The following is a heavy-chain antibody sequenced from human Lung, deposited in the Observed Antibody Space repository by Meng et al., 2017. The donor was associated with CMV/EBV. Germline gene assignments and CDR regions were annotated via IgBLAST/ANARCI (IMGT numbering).Heavy chain of an antibody. V-gene: IGHV1-2*06. CDR2: VNPISDDT. J-gene: IGHJ4*01. CDR3: AKSSDNGWSS. CDR1: GYSFSGFY. Sequence: VHRVQSGAEVKRLGASVNISCQASGYSFSGFYLNWARQAPGHGLEWLGRVNPISDDTHLAQRFEGRITVTRGATSNTSFMELTRLRTDDTAVYYCAKSSDNGWSSWGPGILVTVSS. D-gene: IGHD6-19*01.